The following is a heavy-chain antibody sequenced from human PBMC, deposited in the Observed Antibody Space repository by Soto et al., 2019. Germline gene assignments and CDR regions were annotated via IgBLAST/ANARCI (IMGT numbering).Heavy chain of an antibody. CDR1: GGSFSGYY. CDR2: INHSGST. D-gene: IGHD3-3*01. V-gene: IGHV4-34*01. Sequence: QVQLQQWGAGLLKPSETLSLTCAVYGGSFSGYYWSWIRQPPGKGLEWIGEINHSGSTNYNPSLKGRVTISVDTSKNQFSLKLSSVTAADTAVYYCANRRESYYDFWGKYWYFDLWGRGTLVTVSS. CDR3: ANRRESYYDFWGKYWYFDL. J-gene: IGHJ2*01.